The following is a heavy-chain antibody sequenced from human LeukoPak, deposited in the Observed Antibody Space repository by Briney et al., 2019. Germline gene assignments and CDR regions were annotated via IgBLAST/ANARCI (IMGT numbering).Heavy chain of an antibody. CDR3: AKDLGYGGDPPVYFEW. Sequence: GGSLRLSCAASGFTFSNYWMHWVRQAPGKGLEWVSAISGSGGSTYYADSVRGRFTVSRDNSKTTLYLQMNSLRAEDTAVYYCAKDLGYGGDPPVYFEWWGQGTLVTVSS. J-gene: IGHJ4*02. CDR1: GFTFSNYW. D-gene: IGHD2-21*02. CDR2: ISGSGGST. V-gene: IGHV3-23*01.